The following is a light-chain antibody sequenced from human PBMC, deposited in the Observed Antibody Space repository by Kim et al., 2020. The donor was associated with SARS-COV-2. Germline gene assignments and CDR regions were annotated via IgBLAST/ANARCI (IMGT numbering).Light chain of an antibody. Sequence: DIQLTQSPSFLSASVGDRVTITCRASQGISSYLAWYQQKPGKAPKLLIYAASTLQSGVPSRFSGSGSGTEFTLTISSLQPEDFATYYCQQLNSYLLTFGQGTKLEI. CDR3: QQLNSYLLT. V-gene: IGKV1-9*01. J-gene: IGKJ2*01. CDR2: AAS. CDR1: QGISSY.